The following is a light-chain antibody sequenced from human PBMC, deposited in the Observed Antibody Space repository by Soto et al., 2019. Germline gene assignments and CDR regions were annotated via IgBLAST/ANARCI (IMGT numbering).Light chain of an antibody. V-gene: IGLV2-14*01. CDR1: SSDVGAYDY. CDR3: SSYTTSITLV. J-gene: IGLJ1*01. Sequence: QSVLTQPASVSGSPGQSITISCTGTSSDVGAYDYVSWYQQHPGKAPKIMIYEVTNRPSGVSNRFSGSKSGNTASLTISGLQAEDEADYFCSSYTTSITLVFGTGTKVTVL. CDR2: EVT.